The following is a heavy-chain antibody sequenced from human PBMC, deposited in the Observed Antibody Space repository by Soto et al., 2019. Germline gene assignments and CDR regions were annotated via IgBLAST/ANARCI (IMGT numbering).Heavy chain of an antibody. CDR2: ISGYSGDT. CDR3: ARDNGHWMVDP. Sequence: QVQLVQSGGEVKEPGASVKVSCKASGYTITSYGFSWVRQAPGQGLEWMGWISGYSGDTKYSQKVQGRVTMTTDTSTSTAHMDLRSLTSDDTAVYYCARDNGHWMVDPWGQGTLVTVSS. D-gene: IGHD1-1*01. CDR1: GYTITSYG. J-gene: IGHJ5*02. V-gene: IGHV1-18*01.